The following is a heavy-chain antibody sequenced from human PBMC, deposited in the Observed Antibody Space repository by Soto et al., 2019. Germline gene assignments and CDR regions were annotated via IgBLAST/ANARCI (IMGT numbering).Heavy chain of an antibody. J-gene: IGHJ5*02. CDR1: GYKFTTYF. Sequence: ASVKVSCKASGYKFTTYFIHWVRQAPGQGLEWMGMIHPSGDTGYAQKFRGRVTMTIDTSTTTAYMELSSLRSEDTAVYYCARVSDYVWGSYRPSDNWFDPWGQGTLVTV. V-gene: IGHV1-46*01. CDR3: ARVSDYVWGSYRPSDNWFDP. CDR2: IHPSGDT. D-gene: IGHD3-16*02.